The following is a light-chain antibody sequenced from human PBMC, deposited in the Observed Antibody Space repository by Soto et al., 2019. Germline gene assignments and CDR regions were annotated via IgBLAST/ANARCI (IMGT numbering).Light chain of an antibody. V-gene: IGKV1-5*03. J-gene: IGKJ1*01. CDR2: KAS. Sequence: IHMTQSPSTLSASVLYRGTVTCLAVQSISSWLAWYQQKPGKAPKLLIYKASSLESGVPSRFSGSGSGTEFTLTISSLQPDDFATYYCHQYNSYSRTFGQGTKVDNK. CDR1: QSISSW. CDR3: HQYNSYSRT.